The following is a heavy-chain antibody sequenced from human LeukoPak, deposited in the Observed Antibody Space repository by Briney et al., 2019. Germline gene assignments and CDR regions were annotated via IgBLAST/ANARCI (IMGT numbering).Heavy chain of an antibody. V-gene: IGHV3-33*06. CDR1: GFTFSSYG. CDR3: AKEARGYYDSSGGYYFDY. Sequence: GESLRLSCAASGFTFSSYGMHWVRQAPGKGLEWVAVIWYDGSNKYYADSVKGRFTISRDNSKNTLYLQMNSLRAEDTAVYYCAKEARGYYDSSGGYYFDYWGQGTLVTVSS. J-gene: IGHJ4*02. CDR2: IWYDGSNK. D-gene: IGHD3-22*01.